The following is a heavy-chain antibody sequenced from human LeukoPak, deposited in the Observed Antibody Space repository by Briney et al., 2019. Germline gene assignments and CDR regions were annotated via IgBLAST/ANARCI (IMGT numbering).Heavy chain of an antibody. V-gene: IGHV1-8*03. CDR3: ARESRNSGYNY. Sequence: ASVKVSCKTSGYTFTSYDINWVRQATGQGLEWMGWMNPNSGNTGYAQKFQGRVTITADESTSTAYMELSSLRSEDTAVYYCARESRNSGYNYWGQGTLVTVSS. D-gene: IGHD5-12*01. CDR1: GYTFTSYD. CDR2: MNPNSGNT. J-gene: IGHJ4*02.